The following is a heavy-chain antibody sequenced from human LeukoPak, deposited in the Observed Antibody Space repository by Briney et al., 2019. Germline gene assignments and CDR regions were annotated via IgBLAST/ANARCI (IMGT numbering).Heavy chain of an antibody. CDR2: INHSGST. D-gene: IGHD3-22*01. CDR1: SGSFSGYY. Sequence: PSETLSLTCAVYSGSFSGYYWSWIRQAPGKGLEWIGEINHSGSTNYNPSLKSRVTISVDTSKNRFSLKLSSVTAADTAVYYCARRRSGYYYTSRPLFDYWGQGTLVTVSS. J-gene: IGHJ4*02. V-gene: IGHV4-34*01. CDR3: ARRRSGYYYTSRPLFDY.